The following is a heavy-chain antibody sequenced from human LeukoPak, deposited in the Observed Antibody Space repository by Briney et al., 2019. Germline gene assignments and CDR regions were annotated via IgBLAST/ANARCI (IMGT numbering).Heavy chain of an antibody. J-gene: IGHJ4*02. CDR1: GGSISSTTYY. CDR3: ARDGMWFGEFRFDY. Sequence: SETLSLTCTVSGGSISSTTYYWGWIRQPPGKGLEWIGSIYFSGSTYYNPSLKSRVSISVDTSKNQFTLKLSSVTDADTAVYYCARDGMWFGEFRFDYWGQGTLVTVSS. V-gene: IGHV4-39*06. D-gene: IGHD3-10*01. CDR2: IYFSGST.